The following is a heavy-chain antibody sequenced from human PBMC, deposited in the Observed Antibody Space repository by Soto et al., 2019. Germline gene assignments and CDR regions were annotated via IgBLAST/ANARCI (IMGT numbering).Heavy chain of an antibody. CDR1: GFTFSTYA. D-gene: IGHD3-22*01. CDR2: ISGSGAGA. Sequence: EVQLLESGGGLVQPGGSLRLSCAASGFTFSTYAMAWVRQAPGKGLEWVSAISGSGAGAYVADSVRGRFTISRDNSKNTLDLQMSGLRAEDTALYYCAKAFDASGDYYERAFDYWGQGTLVTVSS. V-gene: IGHV3-23*01. CDR3: AKAFDASGDYYERAFDY. J-gene: IGHJ4*02.